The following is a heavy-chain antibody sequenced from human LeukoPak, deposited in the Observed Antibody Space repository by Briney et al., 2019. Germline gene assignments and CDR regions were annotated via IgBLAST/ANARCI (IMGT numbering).Heavy chain of an antibody. D-gene: IGHD4-17*01. V-gene: IGHV5-51*01. CDR3: ARHGGYGDYLTEYFQH. CDR1: GYSFTSYW. J-gene: IGHJ1*01. CDR2: IYPGDSDT. Sequence: GESLKISCKGSGYSFTSYWIGWVRHMPGKGLEWMGIIYPGDSDTRYSPSFQGQVTLSADKSINTAYLQWSSLTASDTAMYYCARHGGYGDYLTEYFQHWGQGTLVTVSS.